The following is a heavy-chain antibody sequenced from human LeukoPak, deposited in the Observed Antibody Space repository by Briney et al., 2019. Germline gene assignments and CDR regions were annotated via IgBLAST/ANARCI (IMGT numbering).Heavy chain of an antibody. CDR1: GYTFTSYY. V-gene: IGHV1-46*01. J-gene: IGHJ4*02. Sequence: GASVKVSCKASGYTFTSYYMHWVRQAPGQGLEWMGIINPSGGSTTYAHKFQGRVTMTRDTSTSTVYMELSSLRSEDTAVYYCARELVPPRSTRRHFDYWGQGTLVTVSS. CDR3: ARELVPPRSTRRHFDY. CDR2: INPSGGST.